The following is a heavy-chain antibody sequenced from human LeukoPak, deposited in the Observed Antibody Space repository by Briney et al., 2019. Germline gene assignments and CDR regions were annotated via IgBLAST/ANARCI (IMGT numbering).Heavy chain of an antibody. CDR2: IGGTHDTI. D-gene: IGHD4-17*01. Sequence: PGGSLRLSCAASGFTFSTYSMNWVRQAPGKGLEWISYIGGTHDTIIYADSVKGRFTISRVNAKNSLFLQMNSLRAEDTAVYYCARDRDYGFTYWGQGTLVTVSS. CDR1: GFTFSTYS. J-gene: IGHJ4*02. V-gene: IGHV3-48*01. CDR3: ARDRDYGFTY.